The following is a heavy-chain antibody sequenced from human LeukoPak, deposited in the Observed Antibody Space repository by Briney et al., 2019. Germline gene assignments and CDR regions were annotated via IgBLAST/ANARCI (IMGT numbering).Heavy chain of an antibody. CDR1: GYTFTGYY. CDR2: INAGNGNT. J-gene: IGHJ5*02. Sequence: ASVKVSCKASGYTFTGYYMHRVRQAPGQGLEWMGWINAGNGNTKYSQKFQGRVTITRDTSASTAYMELSSLRSEDTAVYYCARGHPPRNIVVVVAATNWFDPWGQGTLVTVSS. V-gene: IGHV1-3*01. CDR3: ARGHPPRNIVVVVAATNWFDP. D-gene: IGHD2-15*01.